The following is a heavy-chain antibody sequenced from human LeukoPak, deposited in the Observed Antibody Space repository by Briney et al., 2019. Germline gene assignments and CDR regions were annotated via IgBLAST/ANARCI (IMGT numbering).Heavy chain of an antibody. CDR1: GGSITSYY. CDR3: ARYTRGRNGMDV. V-gene: IGHV4-59*08. J-gene: IGHJ6*02. CDR2: IYYSGST. Sequence: PSETVSLTCTVSGGSITSYYWSWIRQPPGKGLEWIGYIYYSGSTNYNPSLKSRVTISVDTSKNQFSLKLSSVTAADTAVYYCARYTRGRNGMDVWGQGTTVTVSS. D-gene: IGHD1-26*01.